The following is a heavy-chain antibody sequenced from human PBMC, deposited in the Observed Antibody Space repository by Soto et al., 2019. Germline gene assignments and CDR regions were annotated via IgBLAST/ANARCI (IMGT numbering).Heavy chain of an antibody. CDR2: ISGSGGST. D-gene: IGHD1-1*01. Sequence: PGGSLRLSCAASGFTFSSYAMSWVRQAPGKGLEWVSAISGSGGSTYYADSVKGRFTISRDNSMNTLYLQMNSLRAEDTAVYYCAKGYEGYYYYGMDVWGQGTTVTVSS. V-gene: IGHV3-23*01. CDR3: AKGYEGYYYYGMDV. J-gene: IGHJ6*02. CDR1: GFTFSSYA.